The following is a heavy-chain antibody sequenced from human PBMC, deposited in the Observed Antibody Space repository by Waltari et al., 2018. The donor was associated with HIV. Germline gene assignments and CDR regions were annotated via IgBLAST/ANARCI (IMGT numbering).Heavy chain of an antibody. Sequence: QVQLQESGPGLVKPSETLSLTCTVSGGSISSYYWSWIRQPPGKGLEWIGYIYYSRSTNYNPSLKSRVTISVDTSKNQFSLKLSSVTAADTAVYYCARGGYSGSYRDAFDIWGQGTMVTVSS. CDR2: IYYSRST. CDR3: ARGGYSGSYRDAFDI. D-gene: IGHD1-26*01. V-gene: IGHV4-59*01. J-gene: IGHJ3*02. CDR1: GGSISSYY.